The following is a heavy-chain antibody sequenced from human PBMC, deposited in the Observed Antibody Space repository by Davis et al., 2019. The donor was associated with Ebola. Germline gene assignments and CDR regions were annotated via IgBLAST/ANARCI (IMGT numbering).Heavy chain of an antibody. CDR1: GYIFTDYW. CDR3: ARFVGYCRASTCFRGFAY. CDR2: VYAGDSDT. D-gene: IGHD2-15*01. V-gene: IGHV5-51*01. J-gene: IGHJ4*02. Sequence: GESLKISCKGSGYIFTDYWIGWVRQTPGQDLEWMGIVYAGDSDTRYGPSFQGRVTISVDKSINTAYVAWTSLQASDSGTYFCARFVGYCRASTCFRGFAYWGQGTQVTVSS.